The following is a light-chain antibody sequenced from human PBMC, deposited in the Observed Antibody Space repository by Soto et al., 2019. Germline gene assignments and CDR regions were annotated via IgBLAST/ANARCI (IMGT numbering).Light chain of an antibody. CDR2: GAS. Sequence: EIVLTKSPGTVSLSQGERATLSCRASQSVSSNYVAWFQQKTGQAPRLLIYGASSRATGIPDRFSGSGSGTDVTLTISGLEPEDFAVYYCQQYGRSPWTFGQGTKVDIK. V-gene: IGKV3-20*01. CDR3: QQYGRSPWT. J-gene: IGKJ1*01. CDR1: QSVSSNY.